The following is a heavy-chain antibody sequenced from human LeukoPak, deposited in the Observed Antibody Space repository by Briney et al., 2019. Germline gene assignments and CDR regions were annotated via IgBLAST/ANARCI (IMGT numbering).Heavy chain of an antibody. D-gene: IGHD6-13*01. CDR2: INPDSGGT. CDR3: ARHSSTYLDY. V-gene: IGHV1-2*02. J-gene: IGHJ4*02. CDR1: RDPLTVLH. Sequence: ASVKVSCKPSRDPLTVLHMHWVRQAPGQGLEWVGGINPDSGGTRYAQKFQGRLTMTRDTAITTVYMELSRLGSDDTAVYYCARHSSTYLDYWGQGTLVTVSS.